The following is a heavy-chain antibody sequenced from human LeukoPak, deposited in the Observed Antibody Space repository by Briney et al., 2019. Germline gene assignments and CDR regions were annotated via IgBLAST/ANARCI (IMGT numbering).Heavy chain of an antibody. CDR2: IYTSGST. D-gene: IGHD3-9*01. J-gene: IGHJ4*02. CDR3: ASRGDILRYFDWSPDY. CDR1: GGSISSYY. Sequence: PSETLSLTCTVSGGSISSYYWSWIRQPAGKGLEWIGRIYTSGSTYYNPSLKSRVTISVDTSKNQFSLKLSSVTAADTAVYYCASRGDILRYFDWSPDYWGQGTLVTVSS. V-gene: IGHV4-4*07.